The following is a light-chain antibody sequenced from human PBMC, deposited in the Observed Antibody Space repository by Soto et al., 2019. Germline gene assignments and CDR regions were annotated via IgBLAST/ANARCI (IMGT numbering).Light chain of an antibody. J-gene: IGKJ1*01. CDR3: QQFGDSLWT. V-gene: IGKV3-20*01. CDR1: QSVTKGY. CDR2: GTS. Sequence: ENVLTQSPDTLSLYPGEGATLSCRASQSVTKGYLAWYQQKPGQAPKLLIYGTSSRATGVPDRFSASGSATDFTLTISRLEPEDFEVYYCQQFGDSLWTFGQGTRVEVK.